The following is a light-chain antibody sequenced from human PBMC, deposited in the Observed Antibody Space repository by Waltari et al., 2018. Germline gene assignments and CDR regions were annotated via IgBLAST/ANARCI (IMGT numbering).Light chain of an antibody. V-gene: IGKV1-27*01. CDR3: QRYFNIVL. CDR1: QGISNY. Sequence: DIQLTQSPSSLSASVRDRVTITCRVSQGISNYLNCYRQKPGKVPWLLIYNASNLQSGVPSRFSGSGSGTDFTLTISSLQPEDVAVYYCQRYFNIVLFGQGTRVEIK. CDR2: NAS. J-gene: IGKJ5*01.